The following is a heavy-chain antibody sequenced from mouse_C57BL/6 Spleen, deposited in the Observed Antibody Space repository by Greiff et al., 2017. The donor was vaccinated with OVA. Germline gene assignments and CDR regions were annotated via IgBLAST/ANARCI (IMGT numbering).Heavy chain of an antibody. J-gene: IGHJ4*01. D-gene: IGHD1-1*01. CDR1: GFTFSDYG. CDR3: ARNYDGSRTMDY. V-gene: IGHV5-17*01. CDR2: ISSGSSTI. Sequence: EVQLMESGGGLVKPGGSLKLSCAASGFTFSDYGMHWVRQAPEKGLEWVAYISSGSSTIYYADTVKGRFTISIDNAKNTLFLQMTSLMSEDTAMYYCARNYDGSRTMDYWGQGTSVTVSS.